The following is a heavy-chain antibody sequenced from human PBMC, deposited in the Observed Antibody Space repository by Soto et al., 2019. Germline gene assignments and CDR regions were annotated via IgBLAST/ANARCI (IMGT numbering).Heavy chain of an antibody. V-gene: IGHV5-51*01. CDR3: ARQGYCSSTSCYTVDY. D-gene: IGHD2-2*02. CDR1: RYSFTGYW. Sequence: LXISFKGSRYSFTGYWIGWVRQKPVQGLEWMGIIYPGDSNTRYSPSFQGQVTISADKSITTAYLQWSSLKASDTAMYYCARQGYCSSTSCYTVDYWGQGTLVTVPS. J-gene: IGHJ4*02. CDR2: IYPGDSNT.